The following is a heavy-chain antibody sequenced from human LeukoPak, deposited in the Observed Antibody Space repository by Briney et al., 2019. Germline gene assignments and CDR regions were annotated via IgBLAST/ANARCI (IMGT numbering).Heavy chain of an antibody. J-gene: IGHJ5*02. V-gene: IGHV4-38-2*01. CDR3: ARTTPDILTGYYRYNWFDP. D-gene: IGHD3-9*01. Sequence: SETLSLTCAVSGYSISSGYYWGWIRPPPGKGLEWIGSIYHSGSTYYNPSLKSRVTISVDTSKNQFSLKLSSVTAADTAVYYCARTTPDILTGYYRYNWFDPWGQGTLVTVSS. CDR1: GYSISSGYY. CDR2: IYHSGST.